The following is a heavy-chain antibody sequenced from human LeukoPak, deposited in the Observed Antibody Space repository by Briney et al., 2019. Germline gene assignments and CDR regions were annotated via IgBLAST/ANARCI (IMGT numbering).Heavy chain of an antibody. V-gene: IGHV3-30-3*01. CDR2: ISYDGNNK. CDR3: ARVTRIVVVPAAINYFDY. J-gene: IGHJ4*02. CDR1: EFTFSSYA. Sequence: QPGGSLRLSCAAPEFTFSSYAMHWVRQAPGKGLDWVAVISYDGNNKYYADSAKGRFTISRDNAKNSLYLQMNSLRAEDTAVYYCARVTRIVVVPAAINYFDYWGQGTLVTVSS. D-gene: IGHD2-2*01.